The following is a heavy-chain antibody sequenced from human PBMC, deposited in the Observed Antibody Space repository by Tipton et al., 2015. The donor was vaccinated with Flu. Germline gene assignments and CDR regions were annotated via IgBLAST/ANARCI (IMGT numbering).Heavy chain of an antibody. J-gene: IGHJ3*02. CDR1: GGSFSGYY. CDR2: INHSGST. CDR3: ARGLGVVVAVAFDI. Sequence: TLSLTCAVYGGSFSGYYWSWIRQPPGKGLEWIGEINHSGSTNYNPSLKSRVTISVDTSKNQFSLKLSSGTAADTAVYYCARGLGVVVAVAFDIWGQGTMVTVSS. D-gene: IGHD2-15*01. V-gene: IGHV4-34*01.